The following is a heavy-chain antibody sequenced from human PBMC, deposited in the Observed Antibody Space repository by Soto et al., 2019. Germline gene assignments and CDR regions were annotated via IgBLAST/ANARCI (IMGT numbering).Heavy chain of an antibody. CDR3: AREGYCISTSCSDGMDV. Sequence: QVQLVQSGAEVKKPGSSVKVSCKASGGTFSSYAISWVRQAPGQGLEWMGGIIPIFGTANYAQKFQGRVTITADESTSTAYMELSSLRSEDTAVYYCAREGYCISTSCSDGMDVWGQGTTVTVSS. D-gene: IGHD2-2*01. V-gene: IGHV1-69*12. CDR1: GGTFSSYA. CDR2: IIPIFGTA. J-gene: IGHJ6*02.